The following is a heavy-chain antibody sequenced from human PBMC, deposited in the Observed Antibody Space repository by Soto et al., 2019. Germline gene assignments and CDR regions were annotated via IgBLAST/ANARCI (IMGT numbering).Heavy chain of an antibody. CDR1: GGSISSGGYS. CDR3: ARGSGAYCGGDSYTTLDP. J-gene: IGHJ5*02. V-gene: IGHV4-30-2*01. CDR2: IYHSGST. Sequence: PTENLSLTCAVYGGSISSGGYSWSWIRQPPGKGLEWIGYIYHSGSTYYNPSLKSRVTISVDRSKNQFSLKLSSVTAADTAVYYCARGSGAYCGGDSYTTLDPWGPGPLVTVSS. D-gene: IGHD2-21*02.